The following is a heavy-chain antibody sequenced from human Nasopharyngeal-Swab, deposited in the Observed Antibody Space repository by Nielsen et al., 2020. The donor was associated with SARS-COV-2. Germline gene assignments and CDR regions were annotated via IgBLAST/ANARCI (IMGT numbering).Heavy chain of an antibody. V-gene: IGHV3-11*04. D-gene: IGHD4-17*01. CDR1: AFTFSDYY. CDR3: ARPVHYAPVYYAMDL. CDR2: ISNSGDII. J-gene: IGHJ6*02. Sequence: GESLKISCAGSAFTFSDYYMSWIRQAPGKGLEWVSYISNSGDIIYYADSVKGRFTISRDNAKNSLYLQMNSLIAEDTAVYYCARPVHYAPVYYAMDLWGQGTTVTVS.